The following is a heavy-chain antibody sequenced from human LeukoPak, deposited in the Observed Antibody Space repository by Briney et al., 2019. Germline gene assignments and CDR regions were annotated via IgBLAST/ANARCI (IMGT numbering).Heavy chain of an antibody. CDR2: ILYDGSNQ. J-gene: IGHJ6*02. CDR1: GFTFSGYW. CDR3: AKRPDDYSYGMDV. V-gene: IGHV3-30-3*01. Sequence: PGGSLRLSCAASGFTFSGYWIHWVRQAPGKGLEWVGVILYDGSNQYYADSVKGRFTISRDNSKNTLYLQMNSLRPEDTAVYYCAKRPDDYSYGMDVWGQGTTVTVSS.